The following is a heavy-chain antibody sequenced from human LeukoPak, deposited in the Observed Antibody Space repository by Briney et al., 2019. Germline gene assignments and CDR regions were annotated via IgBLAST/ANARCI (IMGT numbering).Heavy chain of an antibody. V-gene: IGHV1-2*02. J-gene: IGHJ4*02. CDR3: ARGGYCSSTSCYLLLDY. CDR2: INPNSGGT. Sequence: ASVKVSCKASGYTFTGYYMHWVRQAPGQGLEWMGWINPNSGGTNYAQKFQGRVTMTRDTSISTAYMGLSRLRSDDTAVYYCARGGYCSSTSCYLLLDYWGQGTLVTVSS. D-gene: IGHD2-2*01. CDR1: GYTFTGYY.